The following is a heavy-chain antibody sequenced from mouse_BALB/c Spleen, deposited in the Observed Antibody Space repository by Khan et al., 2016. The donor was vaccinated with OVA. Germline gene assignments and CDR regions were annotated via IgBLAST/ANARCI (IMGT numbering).Heavy chain of an antibody. J-gene: IGHJ3*01. Sequence: VQLQESGPGLVAPSQSLSITCTVSGFSFTGYGINWVRQPPGKDLEWLGMIWGDGSTDYNSALKSRLSISKDNSKSQVFLKMNSLQTDDTARYYCARELRLGGFAYWGQGTLVTVSA. CDR1: GFSFTGYG. D-gene: IGHD1-2*01. CDR2: IWGDGST. V-gene: IGHV2-6-7*01. CDR3: ARELRLGGFAY.